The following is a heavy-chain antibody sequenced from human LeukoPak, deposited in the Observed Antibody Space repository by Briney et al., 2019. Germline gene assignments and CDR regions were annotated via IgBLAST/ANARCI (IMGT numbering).Heavy chain of an antibody. J-gene: IGHJ4*02. CDR2: VYYSGST. V-gene: IGHV4-39*01. CDR3: ATHVDATRGYYFES. D-gene: IGHD1-1*01. CDR1: GGSIIRSNCY. Sequence: PSETLSLTCSVSGGSIIRSNCYWGWIRQPPGKGLEWIGTVYYSGSTNYNPSLKSRVTISVDTSKNQFSLKLSSVTAADTAIYYCATHVDATRGYYFESWGQGTLVTVSS.